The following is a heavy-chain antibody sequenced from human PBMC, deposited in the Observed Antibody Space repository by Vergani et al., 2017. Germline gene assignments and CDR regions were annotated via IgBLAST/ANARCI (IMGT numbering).Heavy chain of an antibody. J-gene: IGHJ6*03. Sequence: EVQLVESGGGLVKPGGSLRLSCAASGFTFSSYSMNWVRQAPGKGLEWVSSISSSSSYIYYADSVKGRFTISRDNAKNSLYLQMNSLRAEDTAVYYCAREAPIRNYDFWSGYYARDPNYYYYYYMDVWGKGTTVTVSS. CDR3: AREAPIRNYDFWSGYYARDPNYYYYYYMDV. V-gene: IGHV3-21*01. D-gene: IGHD3-3*01. CDR2: ISSSSSYI. CDR1: GFTFSSYS.